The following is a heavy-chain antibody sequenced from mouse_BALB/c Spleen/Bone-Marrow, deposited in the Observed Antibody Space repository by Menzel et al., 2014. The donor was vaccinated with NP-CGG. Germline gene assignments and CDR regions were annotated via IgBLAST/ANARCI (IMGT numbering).Heavy chain of an antibody. Sequence: EVMLVESGGDLVKPGGSLKLSCAASGFTLSSYGMSWVRQTPDKRLEWVSTISSGGSYTYYPDSVKGRFTISRDNAKNTLYLQMSSLKSEDTAMYYCARPTTVVATGGSFDYWGQGTTLTVSS. D-gene: IGHD1-1*01. CDR2: ISSGGSYT. CDR1: GFTLSSYG. J-gene: IGHJ2*01. V-gene: IGHV5-6*01. CDR3: ARPTTVVATGGSFDY.